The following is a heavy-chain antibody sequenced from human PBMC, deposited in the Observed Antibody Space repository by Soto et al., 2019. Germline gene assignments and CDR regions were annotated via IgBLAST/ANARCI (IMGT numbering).Heavy chain of an antibody. CDR3: ARVGAMARLSYYFDY. CDR2: INWNGGST. V-gene: IGHV3-20*04. Sequence: GGSLRLSCAASGFTFDDYGMSWVRQAPGKGLEWVSGINWNGGSTGYADSVKGRFTISRDNAKNSLYLQMNSLRAEDTALYYCARVGAMARLSYYFDYWGQGTLVTVSS. D-gene: IGHD3-10*01. J-gene: IGHJ4*02. CDR1: GFTFDDYG.